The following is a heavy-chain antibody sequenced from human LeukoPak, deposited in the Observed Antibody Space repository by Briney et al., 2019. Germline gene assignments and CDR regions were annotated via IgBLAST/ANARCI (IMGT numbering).Heavy chain of an antibody. D-gene: IGHD3-10*01. CDR2: IKSKTDGGTT. Sequence: GGSLRLSCAASGFTLSDYAMSWVRQAPGKGLEWVGRIKSKTDGGTTDYAAPVKGRFTISRDDSKNTLYLQMNSLKTEDTAVYYCTTGITMVRGVIHLIDYWGQGTLVTVSS. CDR1: GFTLSDYA. J-gene: IGHJ4*02. V-gene: IGHV3-15*01. CDR3: TTGITMVRGVIHLIDY.